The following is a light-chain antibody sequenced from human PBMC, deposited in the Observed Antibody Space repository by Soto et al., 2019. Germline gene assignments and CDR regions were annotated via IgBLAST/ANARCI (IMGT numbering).Light chain of an antibody. V-gene: IGLV1-40*01. J-gene: IGLJ2*01. CDR2: GNS. CDR3: QSYDSRLGVL. Sequence: QSVLTQPPSVSGAPGQRVTISCTGSSSNIGAGYDVHWYQQLPGTAPKLLIYGNSNRPSGVPDRFSGSKSGTSASLAITGLQAEDEADYYCQSYDSRLGVLFGGGTKVTVL. CDR1: SSNIGAGYD.